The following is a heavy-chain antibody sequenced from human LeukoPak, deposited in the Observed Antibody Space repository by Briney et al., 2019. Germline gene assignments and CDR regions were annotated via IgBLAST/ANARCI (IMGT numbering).Heavy chain of an antibody. CDR2: ISYDGSNK. D-gene: IGHD6-19*01. Sequence: GRSLRLSCAASGFTFSSYGMHWVRQAPGKGLEWVAVISYDGSNKYYADSVKGRFTISRDNSKNTLYLQMNSLRAEDTVVYYCAKREAGKHFVGAFDIWGQGTMVTVSS. CDR1: GFTFSSYG. CDR3: AKREAGKHFVGAFDI. V-gene: IGHV3-30*18. J-gene: IGHJ3*02.